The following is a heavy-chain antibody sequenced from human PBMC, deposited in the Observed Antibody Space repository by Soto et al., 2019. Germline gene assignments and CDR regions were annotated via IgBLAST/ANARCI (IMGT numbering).Heavy chain of an antibody. CDR3: ARANYGDYSFSN. CDR2: IYYSGST. V-gene: IGHV4-59*01. D-gene: IGHD4-17*01. J-gene: IGHJ4*02. Sequence: PSETLSLTCTVSGGSISSYYWSWIRQPPGKGLEWIGYIYYSGSTNYNPSLKSRVTISVDTSKNQFSLKLSSVTAADTAVYYCARANYGDYSFSNWGQGTLVTVSS. CDR1: GGSISSYY.